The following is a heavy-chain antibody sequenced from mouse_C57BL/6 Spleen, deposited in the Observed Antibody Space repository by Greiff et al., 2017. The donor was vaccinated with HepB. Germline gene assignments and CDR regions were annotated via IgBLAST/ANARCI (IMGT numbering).Heavy chain of an antibody. CDR2: INPSNGCT. V-gene: IGHV1-53*01. Sequence: VQLQQPGTELVKPGASVKLSCKASGYTFTSYWMHWVKQRPGQGLEWIGNINPSNGCTNYNEKFKSKATLTVDKSSSTAYMQLSSLTSEASAVYECASACYSDCYYAMDYWGQGTSVTVSS. D-gene: IGHD2-12*01. J-gene: IGHJ4*01. CDR1: GYTFTSYW. CDR3: ASACYSDCYYAMDY.